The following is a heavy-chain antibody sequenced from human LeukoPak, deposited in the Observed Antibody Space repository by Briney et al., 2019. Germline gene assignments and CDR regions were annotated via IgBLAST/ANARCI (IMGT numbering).Heavy chain of an antibody. CDR2: IDSDGSRI. J-gene: IGHJ6*02. V-gene: IGHV3-74*01. D-gene: IGHD3-10*01. CDR3: ARVRDPFGMDV. Sequence: GGSLRLSCAASGFTFSNYWIHWVRQAPGKGLVWVSRIDSDGSRIDYAESVKGRFTISIDSATDTVYLYMSSLRPEDAALYYCARVRDPFGMDVWGQGTTVTVSS. CDR1: GFTFSNYW.